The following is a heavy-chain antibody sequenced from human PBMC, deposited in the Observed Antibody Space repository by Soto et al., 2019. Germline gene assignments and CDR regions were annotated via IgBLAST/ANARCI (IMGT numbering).Heavy chain of an antibody. CDR3: ARMDGDYNYYGLDV. D-gene: IGHD3-10*01. J-gene: IGHJ6*02. CDR2: FFSDVER. Sequence: QVTLKESGPVLVKPTETLTLTCTVSGFSLSNGRMGVSWIRQPPGKPLEWLAHFFSDVERSYSASMQSRLTLSTDTSGSQVVLTMPNMDPVDTATYYCARMDGDYNYYGLDVWGQGTTVTVSS. V-gene: IGHV2-26*02. CDR1: GFSLSNGRMG.